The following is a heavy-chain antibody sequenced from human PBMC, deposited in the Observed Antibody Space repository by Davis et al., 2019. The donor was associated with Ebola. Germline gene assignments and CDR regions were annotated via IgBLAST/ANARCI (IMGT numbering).Heavy chain of an antibody. Sequence: ASVKVSCKASGYTFTSYGISWVRQAPGQGLEWMGWISAYNGNTNYAQKLQGRVTMTTDTSTSTAYMELRSLRSDDTAVYYCARDLTSYDFWTGGYWGQGTLVTVSS. D-gene: IGHD3-3*01. CDR1: GYTFTSYG. J-gene: IGHJ4*02. V-gene: IGHV1-18*01. CDR2: ISAYNGNT. CDR3: ARDLTSYDFWTGGY.